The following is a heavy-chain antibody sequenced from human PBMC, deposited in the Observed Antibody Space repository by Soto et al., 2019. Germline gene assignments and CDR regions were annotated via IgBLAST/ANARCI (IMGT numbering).Heavy chain of an antibody. D-gene: IGHD3-22*01. J-gene: IGHJ4*02. Sequence: GGSLRLSCAASGFTFSSYWMSWVRQAPGKGLEWVANIKQDGSEKYYVDSVKGRFTISRDNAKNSLYLQMNSLRAEDTAVYYCARRQYYYDSSGYYYRVWYYFDYWGQGTLVTVSS. CDR1: GFTFSSYW. CDR2: IKQDGSEK. CDR3: ARRQYYYDSSGYYYRVWYYFDY. V-gene: IGHV3-7*01.